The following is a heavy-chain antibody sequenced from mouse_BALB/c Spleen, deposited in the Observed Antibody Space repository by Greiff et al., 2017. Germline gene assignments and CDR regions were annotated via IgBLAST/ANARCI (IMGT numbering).Heavy chain of an antibody. CDR2: IWAGGST. Sequence: QVQLKESGPGLVAPSQSLSITCTVSGFSLTSYGVHWVRQPPGKGLEWLGVIWAGGSTNYNSALMSRLSISKDNSKSQVFLKMNSLQTDDTAMYYCARDPQFITTVHWYFDVWGAGTTVTVSS. CDR1: GFSLTSYG. CDR3: ARDPQFITTVHWYFDV. D-gene: IGHD1-2*01. V-gene: IGHV2-9*02. J-gene: IGHJ1*01.